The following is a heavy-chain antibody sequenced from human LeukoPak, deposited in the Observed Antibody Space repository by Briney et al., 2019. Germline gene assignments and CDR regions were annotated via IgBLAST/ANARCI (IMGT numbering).Heavy chain of an antibody. CDR1: GFTFSSYA. CDR3: AKDRSCTNDICHGDFDY. J-gene: IGHJ4*02. D-gene: IGHD2-8*01. CDR2: ISGSGGST. Sequence: GGSLRLSCAASGFTFSSYAVSWVRQAPGKGLEWVSCISGSGGSTYSADSVKGRFTISRDNSKNTLYLQMNSLRAEHTALYYCAKDRSCTNDICHGDFDYWGQGTLVTVSS. V-gene: IGHV3-23*01.